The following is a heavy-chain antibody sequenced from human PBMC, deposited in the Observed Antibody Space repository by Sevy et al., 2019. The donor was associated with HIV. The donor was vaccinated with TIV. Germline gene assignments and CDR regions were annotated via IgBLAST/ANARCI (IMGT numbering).Heavy chain of an antibody. CDR3: GRDIGYDVCKRYFYNGLDV. J-gene: IGHJ6*02. Sequence: ETLSLTCTVSGGSISSHYWSWIRPPAGKGLEWIGHMYISGNTKYNPSLKSRVTMSIDTPQNTFSLKLTSVTAADTAIYYCGRDIGYDVCKRYFYNGLDVWGQGTTLTVSS. D-gene: IGHD3-9*01. CDR1: GGSISSHY. V-gene: IGHV4-4*07. CDR2: MYISGNT.